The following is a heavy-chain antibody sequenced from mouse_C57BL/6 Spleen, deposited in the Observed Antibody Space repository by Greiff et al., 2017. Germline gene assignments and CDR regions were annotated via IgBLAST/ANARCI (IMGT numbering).Heavy chain of an antibody. J-gene: IGHJ4*01. Sequence: QVQLKQPGTELVKPGASVKLSCKASGYTFTSYWMHWVKQRPGQGLEWIGNINPSIGGTNYNEKFKSKATLTVDKSSSTAYMQLSSLTSEDSAVYYCARKAQGFYAMDYWGQGTSVTVSS. CDR3: ARKAQGFYAMDY. D-gene: IGHD3-2*02. CDR1: GYTFTSYW. V-gene: IGHV1-53*01. CDR2: INPSIGGT.